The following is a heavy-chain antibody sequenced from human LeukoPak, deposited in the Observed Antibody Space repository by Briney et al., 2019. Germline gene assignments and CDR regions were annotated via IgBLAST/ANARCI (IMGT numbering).Heavy chain of an antibody. J-gene: IGHJ4*02. CDR3: ASVGYSYHSGFDY. CDR2: IPYSGST. Sequence: SETLSLTCTVSGGSISSRTYYWGWIRQPPGKGLEWIGSIPYSGSTYYNPSLKSRVTISVDTSKNQFSLKLSSVTAADTAVYYCASVGYSYHSGFDYWGQGTLVTVSS. CDR1: GGSISSRTYY. V-gene: IGHV4-39*01. D-gene: IGHD5-18*01.